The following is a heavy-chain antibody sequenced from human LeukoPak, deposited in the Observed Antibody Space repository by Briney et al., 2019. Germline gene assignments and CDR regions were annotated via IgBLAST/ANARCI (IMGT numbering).Heavy chain of an antibody. CDR3: ARQDADSSGYYSSDY. Sequence: GESLQISCQGSGYSFTSYWIGWVRQMPGKGLEWMGIIYPGDSDTRYSPSFQGQVTISADKSISTAYLQWSSLKASDTAMYYCARQDADSSGYYSSDYWGQGTLVTVSS. CDR2: IYPGDSDT. V-gene: IGHV5-51*01. D-gene: IGHD3-22*01. J-gene: IGHJ4*02. CDR1: GYSFTSYW.